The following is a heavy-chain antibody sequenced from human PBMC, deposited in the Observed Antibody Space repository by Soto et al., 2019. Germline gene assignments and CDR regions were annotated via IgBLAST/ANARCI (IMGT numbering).Heavy chain of an antibody. D-gene: IGHD1-26*01. CDR2: IYYSGST. CDR1: GGSISSSNYY. V-gene: IGHV4-39*01. J-gene: IGHJ5*02. Sequence: PWETLSLTCTVSGGSISSSNYYWGWIRQPPGKGLEWIGSIYYSGSTYYNPSLKSRVTISVDTSKNQFSLKLSSVTAADTAVYYCATQEVGGSYVYTFDPWGKETLVIVSA. CDR3: ATQEVGGSYVYTFDP.